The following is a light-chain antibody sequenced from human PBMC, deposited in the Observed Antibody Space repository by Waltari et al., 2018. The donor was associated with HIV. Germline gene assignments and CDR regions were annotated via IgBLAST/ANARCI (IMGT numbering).Light chain of an antibody. CDR1: TGAFSSGYY. CDR2: STT. CDR3: ARYCRGAQLV. Sequence: QTVATEEPALTVSPGGTVTLTCAASTGAFSSGYYANCLQAKRGQPHRALNCSTTNRHAWPAARFSGSLLASKAALTLSSVQHDEDADYYGARYCRGAQLVFGGGTKLTVL. V-gene: IGLV7-43*01. J-gene: IGLJ2*01.